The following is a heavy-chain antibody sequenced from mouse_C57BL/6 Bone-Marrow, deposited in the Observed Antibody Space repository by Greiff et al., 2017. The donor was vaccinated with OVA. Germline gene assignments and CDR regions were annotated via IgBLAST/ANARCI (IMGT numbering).Heavy chain of an antibody. Sequence: EVKLVESEGGLVKPGSSMKLSCTASGFTFSDYYMAWVRQVPEKGLEWVANINYDGSSTYYLASLKSRFIISRDNAKNILYLQMSSLKSEDTATYYCASFYGAYAMDYWGQGTSVTVSS. CDR3: ASFYGAYAMDY. J-gene: IGHJ4*01. CDR1: GFTFSDYY. D-gene: IGHD1-1*01. CDR2: INYDGSST. V-gene: IGHV5-16*01.